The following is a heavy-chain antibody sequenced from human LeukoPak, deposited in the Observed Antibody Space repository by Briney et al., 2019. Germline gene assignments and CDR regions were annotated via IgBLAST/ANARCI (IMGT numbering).Heavy chain of an antibody. Sequence: SQTLSLTCAISGDSVSSNSAAWNWIRQSPSRGLEWLGRTYYRSKWYNDYAVSVKSRITINPDTSKNQFSLQLNSVTPEDTAVYYCASSGWYNYYYYYGMDVWGQGPRSPSP. D-gene: IGHD6-19*01. V-gene: IGHV6-1*01. J-gene: IGHJ6*02. CDR3: ASSGWYNYYYYYGMDV. CDR2: TYYRSKWYN. CDR1: GDSVSSNSAA.